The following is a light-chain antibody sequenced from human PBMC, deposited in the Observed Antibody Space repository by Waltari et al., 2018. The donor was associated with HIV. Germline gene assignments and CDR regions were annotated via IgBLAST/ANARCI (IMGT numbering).Light chain of an antibody. Sequence: QSVLTQPPSLSEAPRQRVTISCSGSHSNIGNNAVNWYQQLPGKAPQLLIYYNNLLPSGVSDRFSGSRSGTSASLAISGLQSEDEAHYYCASWDDRLNGWVFGGGTQLTVL. CDR2: YNN. J-gene: IGLJ3*02. CDR1: HSNIGNNA. V-gene: IGLV1-36*01. CDR3: ASWDDRLNGWV.